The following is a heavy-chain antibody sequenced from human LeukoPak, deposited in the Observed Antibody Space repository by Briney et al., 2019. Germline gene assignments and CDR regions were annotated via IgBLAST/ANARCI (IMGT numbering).Heavy chain of an antibody. J-gene: IGHJ4*02. Sequence: PGGSLRLSCAASGFTVSSNYMSWVRQAPGKGLEWVSVIYSVGSTYYADSVKGRFIISRDKSKNTLYLQMNSLRAEDTAVYYCARERRGIAAAGSLYYFDYWGQGTLVTVSS. CDR1: GFTVSSNY. D-gene: IGHD6-13*01. V-gene: IGHV3-53*01. CDR2: IYSVGST. CDR3: ARERRGIAAAGSLYYFDY.